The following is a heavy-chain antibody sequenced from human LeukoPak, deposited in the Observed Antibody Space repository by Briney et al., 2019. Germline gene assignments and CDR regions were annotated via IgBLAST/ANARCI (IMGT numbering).Heavy chain of an antibody. Sequence: KPGGSLRLSCAASGFTFSSYNMNWVRQAPGKALEWVSSITSSGTYIFYADSVKGRFTISRDNAKNSLYLQMNSLRAEDTAVYYCAELGITMIGGVWGKGTTVTISS. CDR2: ITSSGTYI. CDR1: GFTFSSYN. CDR3: AELGITMIGGV. D-gene: IGHD3-10*02. J-gene: IGHJ6*04. V-gene: IGHV3-21*01.